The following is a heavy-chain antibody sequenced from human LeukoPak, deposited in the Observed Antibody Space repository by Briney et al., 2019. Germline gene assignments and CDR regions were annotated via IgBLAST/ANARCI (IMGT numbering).Heavy chain of an antibody. Sequence: GGSLRLSCAASGFTFSNYGMSWVRQAPGKGLEWAANINQDGSEKNYVDSVKGRFTISRDNAKNSLYLQMNSLRAEDTAVYYCARGRRGDYWGQGTLVTVSS. J-gene: IGHJ4*02. CDR2: INQDGSEK. D-gene: IGHD1-1*01. CDR3: ARGRRGDY. V-gene: IGHV3-7*01. CDR1: GFTFSNYG.